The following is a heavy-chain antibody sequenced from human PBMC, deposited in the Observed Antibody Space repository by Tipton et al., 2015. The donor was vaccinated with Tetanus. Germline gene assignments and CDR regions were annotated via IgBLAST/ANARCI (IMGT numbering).Heavy chain of an antibody. J-gene: IGHJ3*02. CDR2: IIPMFGTK. Sequence: QVQLVQSGPEVKEPGSSVKVSCKTSGGTFSDSALNWVRQAPGQGLEWLGGIIPMFGTKTYSQTFRGRVTITADESTRTAYMELSSLRSGDTAVYYCARVKEYYDSSGPDAFDIWGQGTMVTVSS. D-gene: IGHD3-22*01. CDR3: ARVKEYYDSSGPDAFDI. V-gene: IGHV1-69*01. CDR1: GGTFSDSA.